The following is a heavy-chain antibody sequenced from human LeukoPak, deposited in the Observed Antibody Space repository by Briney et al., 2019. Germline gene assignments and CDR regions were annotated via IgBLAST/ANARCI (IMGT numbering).Heavy chain of an antibody. CDR1: GGSISSDY. D-gene: IGHD6-19*01. CDR3: ARRSSSGWYFDY. J-gene: IGHJ4*02. CDR2: AYNSGST. Sequence: SETLSLTCTVSGGSISSDYWSWIRQPPGKGLEWIGHAYNSGSTNYNPSLKSRVTISLDTSKNQFSLRLSSVTAADTAVYYCARRSSSGWYFDYWGQGTLVTVSS. V-gene: IGHV4-59*08.